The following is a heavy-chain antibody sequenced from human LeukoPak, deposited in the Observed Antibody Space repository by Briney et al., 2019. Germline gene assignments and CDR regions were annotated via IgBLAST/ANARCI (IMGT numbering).Heavy chain of an antibody. Sequence: GASVKVSCKASGYTFTSYAMHWVRQAPGQRLEWMGWINAGNGNTKYLQKFQGRVTITRDTSASTAYMELSSLRSEDTAVYYCAREYYYDSSGYYDYWGQGTLVTVSS. CDR3: AREYYYDSSGYYDY. CDR1: GYTFTSYA. J-gene: IGHJ4*02. V-gene: IGHV1-3*01. D-gene: IGHD3-22*01. CDR2: INAGNGNT.